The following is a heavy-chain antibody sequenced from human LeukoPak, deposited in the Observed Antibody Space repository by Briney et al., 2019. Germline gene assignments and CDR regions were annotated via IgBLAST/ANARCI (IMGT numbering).Heavy chain of an antibody. CDR3: ARGSLVGALPFDY. CDR1: GFTFSSYA. V-gene: IGHV3-64*01. J-gene: IGHJ4*02. D-gene: IGHD1-26*01. CDR2: ISSNGGST. Sequence: GGSLRLSCAASGFTFSSYAMHWVRQAPGKGLEYVSAISSNGGSTYYANSVKGRFTISRDNSKNTLYLQMGSLRAEDMAVYYCARGSLVGALPFDYWGQGTLVTVSS.